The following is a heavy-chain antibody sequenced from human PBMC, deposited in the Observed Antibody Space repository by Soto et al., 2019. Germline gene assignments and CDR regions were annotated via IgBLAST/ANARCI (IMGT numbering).Heavy chain of an antibody. V-gene: IGHV1-18*01. Sequence: GASVKVSCKASGYTFTNFGISWVRQAPGQGLEWMGWISAYNGNTNYAQKFQGRVTMTTDTSTSTAYMELRSLRSDDTAVYYCARENCISTSCLLAIGYSYYYYYGMDVWGQGTTVTVSS. D-gene: IGHD2-2*01. CDR3: ARENCISTSCLLAIGYSYYYYYGMDV. CDR2: ISAYNGNT. J-gene: IGHJ6*02. CDR1: GYTFTNFG.